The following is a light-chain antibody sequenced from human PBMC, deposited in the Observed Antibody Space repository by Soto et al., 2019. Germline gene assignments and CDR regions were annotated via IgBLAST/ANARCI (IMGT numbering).Light chain of an antibody. CDR2: YDD. CDR1: SSNIGTNA. J-gene: IGLJ1*01. Sequence: QSVLTQPPSVSEAPRQRVTISCSGSSSNIGTNAVNWYQQLPGKAPKLLIYYDDLLPSGVSDRFSGSKSGTSASLAISGLQSEDEADYYCATWDDSLNGFVFGTGTMLTVL. V-gene: IGLV1-36*01. CDR3: ATWDDSLNGFV.